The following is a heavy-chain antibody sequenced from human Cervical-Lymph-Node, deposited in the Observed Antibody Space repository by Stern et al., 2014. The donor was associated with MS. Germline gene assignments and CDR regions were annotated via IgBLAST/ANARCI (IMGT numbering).Heavy chain of an antibody. CDR1: GGSVSSGAYY. Sequence: VQLEESGPGLVKPAQTLSLTCTVSGGSVSSGAYYWSWIRQHPGKGLEWIGYTFYSGSTFYNPSLKSRLTISVDTSKNQLSLKLGSVTAADTAVYYCARVSDRDFDYWGQGTLVAVSS. CDR3: ARVSDRDFDY. V-gene: IGHV4-31*03. J-gene: IGHJ4*02. D-gene: IGHD2/OR15-2a*01. CDR2: TFYSGST.